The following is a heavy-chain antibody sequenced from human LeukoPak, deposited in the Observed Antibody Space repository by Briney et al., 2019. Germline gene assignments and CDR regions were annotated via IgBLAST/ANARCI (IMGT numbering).Heavy chain of an antibody. J-gene: IGHJ4*02. CDR2: ISGGGSTT. D-gene: IGHD1-26*01. V-gene: IGHV3-11*01. CDR3: ARTQRYSGSFADY. Sequence: GGFLRLSCAASGFTVSNSYMSWVRQAPGKGLEWVSYISGGGSTTYYADSVKGRFTISRDNAKNSLYLQMNSLRAEDTAVYYCARTQRYSGSFADYWGQGTLVTVSS. CDR1: GFTVSNSY.